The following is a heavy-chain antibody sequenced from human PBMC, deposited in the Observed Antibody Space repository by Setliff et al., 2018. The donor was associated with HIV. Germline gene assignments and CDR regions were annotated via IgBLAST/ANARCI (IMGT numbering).Heavy chain of an antibody. Sequence: PGGSLRLSCAASGFIFDRYGMHWVRQAPGKGLEWVALIWYDGSHETYADSVRGRFSISRDNSKNTLYLQMNSLRAEDTAVYYCAKHFLLWSNAFHIWGQGTMVTVSS. CDR1: GFIFDRYG. CDR2: IWYDGSHE. D-gene: IGHD2-21*01. CDR3: AKHFLLWSNAFHI. V-gene: IGHV3-33*06. J-gene: IGHJ3*02.